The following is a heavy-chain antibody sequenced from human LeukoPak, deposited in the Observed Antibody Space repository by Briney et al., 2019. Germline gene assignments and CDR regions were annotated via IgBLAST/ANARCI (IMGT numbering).Heavy chain of an antibody. CDR3: ARDTNKEYSSSSDGLAV. CDR2: ITPFFGVA. CDR1: GGNFGNYV. V-gene: IGHV1-69*04. D-gene: IGHD6-6*01. J-gene: IGHJ6*02. Sequence: SVKVSCKASGGNFGNYVIHWVRQAPGQGLEWMGRITPFFGVANYAQTFQDRVTFTADKITNTAYMQISSLKSEDTAVYFCARDTNKEYSSSSDGLAVWGQGTTVTVSS.